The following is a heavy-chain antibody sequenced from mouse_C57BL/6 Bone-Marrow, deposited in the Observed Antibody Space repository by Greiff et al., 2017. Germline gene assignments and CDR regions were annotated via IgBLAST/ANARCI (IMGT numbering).Heavy chain of an antibody. CDR2: IDPSDSYT. CDR3: ARVPVTTVVHFDY. Sequence: QVQLQQPGAELVKPGASVKLSCKASGYTFTSYWMQWVKQRPGQGLEWIGEIDPSDSYTNSNQKFKGKATLTVDTSSSTAYMQLSSLTSEDSAVYSGARVPVTTVVHFDYWGQGTTLTGSS. J-gene: IGHJ2*01. CDR1: GYTFTSYW. D-gene: IGHD1-1*01. V-gene: IGHV1-50*01.